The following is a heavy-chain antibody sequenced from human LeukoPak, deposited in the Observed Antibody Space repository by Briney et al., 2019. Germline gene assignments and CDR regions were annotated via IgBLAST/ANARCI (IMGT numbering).Heavy chain of an antibody. CDR3: ASRSGWYFYYFDY. CDR2: THHSGTT. CDR1: GGSISNHY. V-gene: IGHV4-59*08. J-gene: IGHJ4*02. Sequence: PSETLSLTCTVSGGSISNHYWGWIRQPPGKGLEWIGSTHHSGTTYYNPSLKSRVTISIDTSKNQFSLMLSSVTAADTAVYYCASRSGWYFYYFDYWGQGTLVTVSS. D-gene: IGHD6-19*01.